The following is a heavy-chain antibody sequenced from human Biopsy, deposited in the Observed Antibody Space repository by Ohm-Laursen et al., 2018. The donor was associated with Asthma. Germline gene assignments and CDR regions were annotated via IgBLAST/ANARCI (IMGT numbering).Heavy chain of an antibody. CDR2: IYSGGTS. V-gene: IGHV3-53*01. CDR3: AKDKVGAANSYQYGMDV. CDR1: GFAVSRDH. D-gene: IGHD1-26*01. J-gene: IGHJ6*02. Sequence: GSLRLSCAASGFAVSRDHMFWVRQAPGKGLEWVSVIYSGGTSHTADSVRGRFTISRDYSKNTLYLQMHSLRVEDTAIYFCAKDKVGAANSYQYGMDVWGQGTTVTVSS.